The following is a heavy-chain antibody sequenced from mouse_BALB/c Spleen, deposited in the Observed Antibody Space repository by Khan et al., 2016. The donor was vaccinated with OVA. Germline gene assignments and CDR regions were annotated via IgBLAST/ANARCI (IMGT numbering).Heavy chain of an antibody. CDR3: ASGYGYGWYFDV. J-gene: IGHJ1*01. V-gene: IGHV9-4*02. CDR2: INTHSGVP. D-gene: IGHD2-2*01. Sequence: QIQLVQSGPELKKPGETVRISCKASGCTFTTAGMQWVQKMPGKGLKWIGWINTHSGVPKYAEDFKGRFAFSLETSASTAYLQITNLKNEDTATYFCASGYGYGWYFDVWGAGTTVTVSS. CDR1: GCTFTTAG.